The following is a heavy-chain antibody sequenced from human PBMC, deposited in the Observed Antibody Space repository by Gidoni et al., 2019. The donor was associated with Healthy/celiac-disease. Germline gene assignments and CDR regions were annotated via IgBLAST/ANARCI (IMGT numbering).Heavy chain of an antibody. CDR3: AKVLRYYDFWSGPFDY. J-gene: IGHJ4*02. CDR2: ISGSGGST. V-gene: IGHV3-23*01. Sequence: EVQLLESGGCLAQPGGSLTPSCAASGFTLSRYAMSCVRQASGKGLEWVSAISGSGGSTYYADSVKGRFTISRDNSKNTLYLQMNSLRAEDTAVYYCAKVLRYYDFWSGPFDYWGQGTLVTVSS. D-gene: IGHD3-3*01. CDR1: GFTLSRYA.